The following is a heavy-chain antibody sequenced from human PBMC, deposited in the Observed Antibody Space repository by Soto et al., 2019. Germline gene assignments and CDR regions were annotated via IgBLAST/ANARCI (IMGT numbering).Heavy chain of an antibody. J-gene: IGHJ3*02. CDR3: ARVPLGYCSSNSCYWAFDI. CDR2: IYYSGST. CDR1: GGSISSGDYY. Sequence: QVQLQESGPGLVKPSQTLSLTCTVSGGSISSGDYYWSWIRQPPGKGLEWSGYIYYSGSTYYNPSLKSRVTVSVDTSKNQFSLKLSSVTAADTAVYYCARVPLGYCSSNSCYWAFDIWGQGTMVTVSS. V-gene: IGHV4-30-4*01. D-gene: IGHD2-2*01.